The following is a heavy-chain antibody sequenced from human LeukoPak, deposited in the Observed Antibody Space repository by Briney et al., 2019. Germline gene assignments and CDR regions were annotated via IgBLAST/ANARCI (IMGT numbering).Heavy chain of an antibody. CDR3: ARGWSDYPLDY. V-gene: IGHV4-61*08. CDR1: GGSISSGGYY. D-gene: IGHD3-3*01. J-gene: IGHJ4*02. CDR2: IYYSGST. Sequence: SQTLSLTCAVSGGSISSGGYYWSWIRQPPGKGLEWIGYIYYSGSTNYNPSLKSRVTISVDTSKNQFFLKLSSVTAADTAVYYCARGWSDYPLDYWGQGTLVTVSS.